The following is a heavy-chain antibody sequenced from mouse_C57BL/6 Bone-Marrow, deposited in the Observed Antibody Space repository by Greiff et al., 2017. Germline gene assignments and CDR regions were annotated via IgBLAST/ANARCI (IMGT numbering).Heavy chain of an antibody. J-gene: IGHJ1*03. CDR3: ARKSIPYFDV. V-gene: IGHV1-42*01. CDR2: INPSTGGT. D-gene: IGHD2-12*01. CDR1: GYSFTGYY. Sequence: VQLQQSGPELVKPGASVKISCKASGYSFTGYYMNWVKQSPEKSLEWIGEINPSTGGTTYNQKFKATATLTVDKSSSTAYMQLKSLTSEDSAVYYWARKSIPYFDVWGTGTTVTVSS.